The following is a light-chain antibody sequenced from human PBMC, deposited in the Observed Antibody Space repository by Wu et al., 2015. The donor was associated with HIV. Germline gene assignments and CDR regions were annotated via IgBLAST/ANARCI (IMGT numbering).Light chain of an antibody. V-gene: IGKV3D-20*02. CDR3: QQHSNWPLT. CDR1: QSVSFNY. CDR2: DTS. J-gene: IGKJ5*01. Sequence: EIVLTQSPGILSLSPGERATLSCRASQSVSFNYLAWYQQKRGQAPRLLIYDTSSRATGIPDRFSGSGSATDFTLTISSLEPEDSAVYYCQQHSNWPLTFGHGTRLEIK.